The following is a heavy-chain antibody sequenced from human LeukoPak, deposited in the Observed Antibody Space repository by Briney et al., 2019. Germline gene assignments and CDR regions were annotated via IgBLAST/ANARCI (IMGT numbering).Heavy chain of an antibody. J-gene: IGHJ4*02. D-gene: IGHD2-21*02. CDR1: GGTFSNYA. CDR2: IIPIFGTA. CDR3: ARVGGYCGGDCYFGY. Sequence: ASVKVSCKASGGTFSNYAISWLRQAPGQGLEWMGGIIPIFGTANYAQKFQGRVTITTDESTSTAYMELSSLRSEDTAVYYCARVGGYCGGDCYFGYWGQGTLVTVSS. V-gene: IGHV1-69*05.